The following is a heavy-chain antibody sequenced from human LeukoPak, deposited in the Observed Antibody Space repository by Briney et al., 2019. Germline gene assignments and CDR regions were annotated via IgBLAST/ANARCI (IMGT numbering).Heavy chain of an antibody. D-gene: IGHD3-22*01. V-gene: IGHV3-53*01. CDR1: GFTVSSNY. CDR2: IYSGGST. CDR3: ARVAYDSSGYYDRPLDY. J-gene: IGHJ4*02. Sequence: GSLRLSCAASGFTVSSNYMSWVRQAPGKGLEWVSVIYSGGSTYYADSVKGRFTISRGNSKNTLYLQMNSLRAEDTAVHYCARVAYDSSGYYDRPLDYWGQGTLVTVSS.